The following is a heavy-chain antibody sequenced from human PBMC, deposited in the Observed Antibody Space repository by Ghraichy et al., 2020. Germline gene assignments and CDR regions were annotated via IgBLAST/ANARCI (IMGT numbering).Heavy chain of an antibody. V-gene: IGHV5-51*01. CDR2: IYPGDSDT. D-gene: IGHD2-2*01. J-gene: IGHJ4*02. CDR3: ATLPGWVVKHYYFDY. CDR1: GYSFTSYW. Sequence: ESLNISCKGSGYSFTSYWIGWVRQMPGKGLEWMGIIYPGDSDTRYSTSFQGQVTISADKSISTAYLQWSSLKASDTAMYYCATLPGWVVKHYYFDYWGQGTLVTVSS.